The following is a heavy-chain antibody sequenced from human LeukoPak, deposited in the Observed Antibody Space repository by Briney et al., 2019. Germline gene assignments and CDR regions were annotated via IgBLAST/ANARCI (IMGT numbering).Heavy chain of an antibody. D-gene: IGHD3-10*01. CDR2: INHSGST. J-gene: IGHJ4*02. V-gene: IGHV4-39*07. CDR3: ARLYGSGSYYRH. Sequence: SETLSLTCTVSGGSVSSGSYYWSWIRQPPGKGLEWIGEINHSGSTNYNPSLKSRVTISGDTSKNQFSLKLRSVTAADTAMYYCARLYGSGSYYRHWGQETLVTVSS. CDR1: GGSVSSGSYY.